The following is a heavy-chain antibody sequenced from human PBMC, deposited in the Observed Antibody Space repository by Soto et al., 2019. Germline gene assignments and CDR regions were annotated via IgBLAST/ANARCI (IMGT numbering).Heavy chain of an antibody. D-gene: IGHD1-26*01. J-gene: IGHJ4*02. CDR3: ARTPSLVWDFDY. CDR2: IFYSGST. V-gene: IGHV4-59*01. CDR1: GGSINSYY. Sequence: SETLSLTCAVSGGSINSYYWSWIRQPPGKGLEWIGCIFYSGSTNYNPSLKSRVTISVDTSKNQFSLKLSSVTAADTAVYYCARTPSLVWDFDYWGQGTLVTVSS.